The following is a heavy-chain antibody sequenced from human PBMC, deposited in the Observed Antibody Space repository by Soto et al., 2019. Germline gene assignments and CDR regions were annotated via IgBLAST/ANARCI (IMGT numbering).Heavy chain of an antibody. J-gene: IGHJ4*02. CDR2: IYHSGST. D-gene: IGHD2-2*01. Sequence: SETLSLTCAVSGGSISSGGYSWSWIRQPPGKGLEWIGYIYHSGSTYYNPSLKSRVTISVDRSKNQFSLKLSSVTAADTAVYYCARGGGYCISTSCSGGIDYWGQGTLVTVSS. V-gene: IGHV4-30-2*01. CDR3: ARGGGYCISTSCSGGIDY. CDR1: GGSISSGGYS.